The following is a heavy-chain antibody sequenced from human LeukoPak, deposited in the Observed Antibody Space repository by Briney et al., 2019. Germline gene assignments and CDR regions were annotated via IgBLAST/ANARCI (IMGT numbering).Heavy chain of an antibody. D-gene: IGHD2-15*01. CDR1: GGTFSSYA. CDR2: IIPIFGTA. Sequence: GASVKVSYKASGGTFSSYAISWVRQAPGQGLEWMGGIIPIFGTANYAQKFQGRVTITADESTSTAYMELSSLRSEDTAVYYYARDFSGGSCYHCGLDYWGQGTLVTVSS. V-gene: IGHV1-69*13. CDR3: ARDFSGGSCYHCGLDY. J-gene: IGHJ4*02.